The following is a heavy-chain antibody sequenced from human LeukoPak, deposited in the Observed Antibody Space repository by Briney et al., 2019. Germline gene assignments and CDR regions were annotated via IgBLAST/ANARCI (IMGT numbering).Heavy chain of an antibody. V-gene: IGHV4-59*01. CDR1: GGSISSYY. CDR3: ARKEWVPYYFDY. Sequence: SETLSLTCTVSGGSISSYYWSWIRQPPGKGLEWIGYIYYSGSTNYNPSLKSRVTISVDMSKNQFSLKLSSVTAADTAVYHRARKEWVPYYFDYWGQGALVTVSS. J-gene: IGHJ4*02. D-gene: IGHD3-3*01. CDR2: IYYSGST.